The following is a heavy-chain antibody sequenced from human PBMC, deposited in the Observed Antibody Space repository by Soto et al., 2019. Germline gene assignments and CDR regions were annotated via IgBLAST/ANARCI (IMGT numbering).Heavy chain of an antibody. Sequence: QLQLQESGPGLVKPSETLSLTCTVSGGSISSSSYYWGWIRQPPGKGLEWIGSIYYSGSTYYNPSPNSRFTISVDTSKNQFSLKLSSVTAADTAVYYCARYSPELWFGELSWFDPWGQGTLVTVSS. J-gene: IGHJ5*02. V-gene: IGHV4-39*01. D-gene: IGHD3-10*01. CDR1: GGSISSSSYY. CDR3: ARYSPELWFGELSWFDP. CDR2: IYYSGST.